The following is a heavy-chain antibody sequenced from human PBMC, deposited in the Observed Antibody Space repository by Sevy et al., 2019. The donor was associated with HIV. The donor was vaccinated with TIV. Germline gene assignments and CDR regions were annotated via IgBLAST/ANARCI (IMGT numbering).Heavy chain of an antibody. Sequence: GGSLRLSCGASGFAFSRYGMHWVRQAPGKGLEWVAVIWHDGNYKYYADSVKGRFTISRDNSKNTLYLQMNSLRGDDSAVYFCARDPLYYSHRDSYHLKYYFDYWGQGTHVTVSS. CDR2: IWHDGNYK. J-gene: IGHJ4*02. D-gene: IGHD3-10*01. CDR3: ARDPLYYSHRDSYHLKYYFDY. CDR1: GFAFSRYG. V-gene: IGHV3-33*01.